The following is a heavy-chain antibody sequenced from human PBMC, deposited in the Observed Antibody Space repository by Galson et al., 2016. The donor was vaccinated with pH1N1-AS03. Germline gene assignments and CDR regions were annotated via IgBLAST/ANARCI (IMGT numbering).Heavy chain of an antibody. CDR3: VGRRGAELVFDQ. J-gene: IGHJ4*02. V-gene: IGHV2-5*02. D-gene: IGHD1-26*01. Sequence: PALVKPTQTLTLTCTLSGFSSSTSGIDVGWIRQPPGKALEWLAFIYWDDDDHYSPSLQSRLTIRKDTSKNQVFLTMTNMDPSDTATFFCVGRRGAELVFDQGGQGPLVTVSS. CDR2: IYWDDDD. CDR1: GFSSSTSGID.